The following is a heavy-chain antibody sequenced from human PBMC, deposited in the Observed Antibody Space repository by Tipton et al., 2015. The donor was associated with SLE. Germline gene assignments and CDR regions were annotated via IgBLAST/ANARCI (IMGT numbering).Heavy chain of an antibody. CDR3: AREREYYYGSGTTNGMDV. Sequence: LRLSCTVSGGSISSGSYYWSWIRQPAGKGLEWIGRIYTSGSTNYNPSLKSRVTISVDTSKNQFSLKLSSVTAADTAVYYCAREREYYYGSGTTNGMDVWGQGTTVTVSS. J-gene: IGHJ6*02. CDR2: IYTSGST. V-gene: IGHV4-61*02. CDR1: GGSISSGSYY. D-gene: IGHD3-10*01.